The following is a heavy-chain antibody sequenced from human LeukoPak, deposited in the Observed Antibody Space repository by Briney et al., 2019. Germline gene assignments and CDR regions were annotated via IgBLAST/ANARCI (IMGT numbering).Heavy chain of an antibody. CDR1: GYTFTGYY. D-gene: IGHD5-12*01. V-gene: IGHV1-69*05. Sequence: GASVKVSCKASGYTFTGYYMHWVRQAPGQGLEWMGGIIPIFGTANYAQKFQGRVTITTDESTSTAYMELSSLRSEDTAVYYCARGGYDAPFDYWGQGTLVTVSS. J-gene: IGHJ4*02. CDR3: ARGGYDAPFDY. CDR2: IIPIFGTA.